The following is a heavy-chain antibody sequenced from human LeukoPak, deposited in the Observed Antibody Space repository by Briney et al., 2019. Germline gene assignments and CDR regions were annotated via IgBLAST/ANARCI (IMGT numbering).Heavy chain of an antibody. CDR2: MNPNSGNT. V-gene: IGHV1-8*01. D-gene: IGHD6-19*01. CDR3: ARGGTSGWRTPNDDY. Sequence: ASVKVSCKASGYTFTSYDINWVRQATGQGLEWMGWMNPNSGNTNYAQKLRGRVTMTTDTSTSTAYMELRSLRSDDTAVYYCARGGTSGWRTPNDDYWGQGTLVTVSS. CDR1: GYTFTSYD. J-gene: IGHJ4*02.